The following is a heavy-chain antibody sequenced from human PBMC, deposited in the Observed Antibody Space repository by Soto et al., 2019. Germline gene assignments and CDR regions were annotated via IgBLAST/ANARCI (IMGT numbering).Heavy chain of an antibody. CDR1: GGSISSYY. Sequence: SETLSLTCTVSGGSISSYYWSWIRQPPGKGLEWIGYIYYSGSTNYNPPLKSRVTISVDTSKNQFSLKLSSVTAADTAVYYCAREIVVPAAYDYYYMDVWGKGTTVTVS. CDR2: IYYSGST. V-gene: IGHV4-59*01. D-gene: IGHD2-2*01. CDR3: AREIVVPAAYDYYYMDV. J-gene: IGHJ6*03.